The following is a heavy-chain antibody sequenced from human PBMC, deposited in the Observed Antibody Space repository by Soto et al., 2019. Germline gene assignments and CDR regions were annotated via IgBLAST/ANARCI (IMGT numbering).Heavy chain of an antibody. J-gene: IGHJ6*03. V-gene: IGHV1-69*02. D-gene: IGHD2-2*01. CDR2: IIPILGIA. Sequence: QVQLVQSGAEVKKPGSSVKVSCKASGGTFSSYTISWVRQAPGQGLEWMGRIIPILGIANYAQKFQGRVTITADKSTSTAYMELSSLRSEDTAVYYCAAGVVPAAIHYYYYMDVWGKGTMVTVSS. CDR3: AAGVVPAAIHYYYYMDV. CDR1: GGTFSSYT.